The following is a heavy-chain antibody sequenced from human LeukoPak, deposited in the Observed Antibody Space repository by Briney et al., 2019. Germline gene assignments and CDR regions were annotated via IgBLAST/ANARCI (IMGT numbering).Heavy chain of an antibody. CDR3: AKTPKLIRGTPDY. CDR1: GFTFGSYA. Sequence: GESLRLSCAASGFTFGSYAMTWVRQAPGKGLEWVSVISGGGGDANYADSVKGRFTISRDNSKNTLYLQMSSLRAEDTAIYYCAKTPKLIRGTPDYWGQGTLVIVSS. V-gene: IGHV3-23*01. D-gene: IGHD3-10*01. J-gene: IGHJ4*02. CDR2: ISGGGGDA.